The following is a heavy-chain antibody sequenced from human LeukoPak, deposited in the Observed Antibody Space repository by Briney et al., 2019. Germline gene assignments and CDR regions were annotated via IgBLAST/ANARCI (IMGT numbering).Heavy chain of an antibody. CDR3: ARDPDYYDSSGLLF. D-gene: IGHD3-22*01. Sequence: SVKVSCKASGGTFSSYAISWVRQAPGQGLEWMGRIIPILGIANYAQKFQGRVTITADKSTSTAYMELSSLRSEDTAVYYCARDPDYYDSSGLLFWGQGTLVTVSS. CDR1: GGTFSSYA. CDR2: IIPILGIA. J-gene: IGHJ4*02. V-gene: IGHV1-69*04.